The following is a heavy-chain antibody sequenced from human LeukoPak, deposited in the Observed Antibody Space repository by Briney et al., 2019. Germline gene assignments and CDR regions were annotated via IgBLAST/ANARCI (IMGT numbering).Heavy chain of an antibody. Sequence: SQTLSLTCTVSGGSISSGSDYWSWIRQPAGKGLEWIGRIYTSGSTNYNPSLKSRVTISVDTSKNQFSLKLSSVTAADTAVYYCAREEITIFGVVAYHFDYWGQGTLVTVSS. V-gene: IGHV4-61*02. J-gene: IGHJ4*02. CDR3: AREEITIFGVVAYHFDY. CDR1: GGSISSGSDY. D-gene: IGHD3-3*01. CDR2: IYTSGST.